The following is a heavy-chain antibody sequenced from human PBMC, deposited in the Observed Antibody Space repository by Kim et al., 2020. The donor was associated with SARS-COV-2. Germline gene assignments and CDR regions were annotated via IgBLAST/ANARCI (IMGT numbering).Heavy chain of an antibody. Sequence: PPFQGQVTISADKSISTAYLQWSSLKASDTAMYYCARPRIVGATRSAFDIWGQGTMVTVSS. V-gene: IGHV5-51*01. J-gene: IGHJ3*02. CDR3: ARPRIVGATRSAFDI. D-gene: IGHD1-26*01.